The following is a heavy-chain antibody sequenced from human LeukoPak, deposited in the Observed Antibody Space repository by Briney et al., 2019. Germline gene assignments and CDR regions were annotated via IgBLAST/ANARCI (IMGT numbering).Heavy chain of an antibody. CDR1: GFTFSSYG. CDR3: ARASAGPFPLDY. V-gene: IGHV3-33*01. J-gene: IGHJ4*02. D-gene: IGHD6-13*01. CDR2: IWYDGSNK. Sequence: GGSLRLSCAASGFTFSSYGMHWVRQAPGKGLEWVAVIWYDGSNKYYADSVKGRFTISRDNSKNTLYLQMNSLRAEDTAVYYCARASAGPFPLDYWGQGTLVTVSS.